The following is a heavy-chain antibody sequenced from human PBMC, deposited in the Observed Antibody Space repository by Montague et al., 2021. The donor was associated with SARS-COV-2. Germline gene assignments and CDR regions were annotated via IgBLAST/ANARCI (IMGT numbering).Heavy chain of an antibody. CDR3: ASERTSGSGSYYNAFLLVDY. V-gene: IGHV4-39*01. Sequence: SETLSLTCTVSGGSISSSSYYWGWIRQPPGKGLDWIGSIYYSGSTYYNPSLKSRVTISVDTSKNQFSLKLSSVTAADTAVYYCASERTSGSGSYYNAFLLVDYWGQGTLVTVSS. J-gene: IGHJ4*02. D-gene: IGHD3-10*01. CDR2: IYYSGST. CDR1: GGSISSSSYY.